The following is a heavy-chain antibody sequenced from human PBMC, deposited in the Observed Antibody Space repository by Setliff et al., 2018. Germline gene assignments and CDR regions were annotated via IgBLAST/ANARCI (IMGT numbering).Heavy chain of an antibody. D-gene: IGHD6-19*01. CDR3: AKPPSKEAVAGAY. V-gene: IGHV3-23*01. J-gene: IGHJ4*02. Sequence: PGGSLRLSCAASGFTFSSYAMSWVRQAPGKGLEWVSAISGSGGSTYYADSVKGRFTISRDNSKNTLYLQMNSLRAEDPAVDYCAKPPSKEAVAGAYWGQGTLFTVSS. CDR2: ISGSGGST. CDR1: GFTFSSYA.